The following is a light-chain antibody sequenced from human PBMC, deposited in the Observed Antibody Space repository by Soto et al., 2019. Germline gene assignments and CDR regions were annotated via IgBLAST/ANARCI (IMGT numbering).Light chain of an antibody. V-gene: IGLV2-8*01. J-gene: IGLJ1*01. Sequence: QSVLTQPPSASGSPGQSVTISCTGTSGDVGGYNYVSWYQQHPGKAPKLMIFEVSERPSGVPDRFSASKSGNTASLTVSGLQGEDEADYYCSSYAGSNNTVFGTGTKVTVL. CDR2: EVS. CDR1: SGDVGGYNY. CDR3: SSYAGSNNTV.